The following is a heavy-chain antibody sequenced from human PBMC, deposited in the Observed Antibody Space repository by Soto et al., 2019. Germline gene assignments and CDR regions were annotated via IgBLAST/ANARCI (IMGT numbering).Heavy chain of an antibody. V-gene: IGHV4-4*02. J-gene: IGHJ6*02. CDR1: CGSIISSNW. Sequence: PSETLSLTCAFSCGSIISSNWWSWVRQPPGKGLEWIGEIYHSGSTNYNPSLKSRVTISVDKSKNQFSLKLSSVTAADTAVYYCARDPETGSYYHKRDYYYGMDVWGQGTTVTVSS. D-gene: IGHD3-10*01. CDR3: ARDPETGSYYHKRDYYYGMDV. CDR2: IYHSGST.